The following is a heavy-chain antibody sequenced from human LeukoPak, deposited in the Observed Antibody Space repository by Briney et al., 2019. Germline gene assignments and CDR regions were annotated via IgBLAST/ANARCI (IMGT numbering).Heavy chain of an antibody. J-gene: IGHJ4*02. CDR3: AKFYYDSSGYYYHFDY. Sequence: GGSLRLSCAVSGFTFSSYRMNWVRQAPGKGLEWVSAISGSGGSTYYADSVKGRFTISRDNSKNTLYLQMNSLRAEDTAVYYCAKFYYDSSGYYYHFDYWGPGTLVTVSS. V-gene: IGHV3-23*01. D-gene: IGHD3-22*01. CDR1: GFTFSSYR. CDR2: ISGSGGST.